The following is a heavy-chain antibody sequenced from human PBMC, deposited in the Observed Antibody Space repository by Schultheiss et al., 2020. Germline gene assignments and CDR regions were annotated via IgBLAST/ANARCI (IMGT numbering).Heavy chain of an antibody. CDR2: IKSKTDGGTT. J-gene: IGHJ6*02. Sequence: GESLKISCAASGFTFSSYGMHWVRQAPGKGLEWVGRIKSKTDGGTTDYAAPVKGRFTISRDDSKNTLYLQMNSLKTEDTAVYYCTTSITMVRGVYYYYYYGMDVWGQGTTVTVSS. V-gene: IGHV3-15*01. D-gene: IGHD3-10*01. CDR3: TTSITMVRGVYYYYYYGMDV. CDR1: GFTFSSYG.